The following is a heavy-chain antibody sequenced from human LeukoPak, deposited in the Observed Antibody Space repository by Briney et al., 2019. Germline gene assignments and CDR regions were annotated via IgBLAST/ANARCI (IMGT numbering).Heavy chain of an antibody. V-gene: IGHV3-23*01. CDR3: AKDRYSGHDSGYYFDY. Sequence: PGGSLRLSCAASGFTFSSYAMSWVRQAPGKGLEWVSVISGSGSSTYYADSVRGRFTISRDNSKNTVYLQMNSLRAEDTAVYYCAKDRYSGHDSGYYFDYWGQGTLVTVSS. CDR2: ISGSGSST. J-gene: IGHJ4*02. D-gene: IGHD5-12*01. CDR1: GFTFSSYA.